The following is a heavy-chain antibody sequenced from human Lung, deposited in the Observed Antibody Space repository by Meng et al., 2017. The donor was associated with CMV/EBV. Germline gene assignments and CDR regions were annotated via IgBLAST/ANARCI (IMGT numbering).Heavy chain of an antibody. Sequence: SXKISXAASGFTFSSYEMNWVRQAPGKGLEWVSYISSSGSTIYYADSVKGRFTISRDNAKKSLYLQMNSLRAEDTAVYYCARGEFSWYDNWFDPWGQGTLVTVSS. CDR1: GFTFSSYE. CDR3: ARGEFSWYDNWFDP. CDR2: ISSSGSTI. V-gene: IGHV3-48*03. J-gene: IGHJ5*02. D-gene: IGHD6-13*01.